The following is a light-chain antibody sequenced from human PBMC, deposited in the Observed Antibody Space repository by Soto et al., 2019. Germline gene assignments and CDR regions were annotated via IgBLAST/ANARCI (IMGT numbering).Light chain of an antibody. CDR1: SSNIGAGYD. V-gene: IGLV1-40*01. J-gene: IGLJ3*02. CDR3: QSYDSSLRAWV. Sequence: QPVLTQPPSVSGAPGQRVTISCTGGSSNIGAGYDVHWYHQFPGTAPKLLVYGNTNRPSGISDRFSASKSGSSASLAITGLQAEDEADYYCQSYDSSLRAWVFGGGTKL. CDR2: GNT.